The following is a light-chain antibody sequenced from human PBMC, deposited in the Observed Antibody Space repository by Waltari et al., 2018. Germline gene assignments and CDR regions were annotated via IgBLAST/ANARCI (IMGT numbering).Light chain of an antibody. J-gene: IGLJ3*02. CDR3: GTWDSGLAVWM. V-gene: IGLV1-51*02. CDR1: SPNVGGND. Sequence: QSVLTQPPSLSAAPGQKVTISCSGTSPNVGGNDVFWYQQFPGRAPRLLIYDGNRRPAGLPDRFSGSKFATTASLAITGLQTGDEADYYCGTWDSGLAVWMFGGGTRLTVL. CDR2: DGN.